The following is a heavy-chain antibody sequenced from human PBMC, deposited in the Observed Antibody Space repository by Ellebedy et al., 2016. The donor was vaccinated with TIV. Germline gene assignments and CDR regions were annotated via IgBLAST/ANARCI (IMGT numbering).Heavy chain of an antibody. D-gene: IGHD2-2*01. V-gene: IGHV4-59*08. Sequence: MPSETLSLTCNVYGGSMSPYYWSWVRQPPGKGLEWIAYIHYSGGTNYNPSLKSRVTISVDTSMNQFSLTVNSVTAADTAVYYCVRQPSNTAAFDSWGQGALVTVSS. CDR3: VRQPSNTAAFDS. J-gene: IGHJ4*02. CDR2: IHYSGGT. CDR1: GGSMSPYY.